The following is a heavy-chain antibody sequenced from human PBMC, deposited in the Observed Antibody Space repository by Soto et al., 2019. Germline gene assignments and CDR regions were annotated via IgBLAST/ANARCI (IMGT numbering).Heavy chain of an antibody. CDR2: IKQDGSEK. D-gene: IGHD3-10*01. J-gene: IGHJ4*02. CDR3: ARSMDHDY. V-gene: IGHV3-7*05. CDR1: GFTFSSYW. Sequence: GGSLRLSCAASGFTFSSYWMSWVCQAPGKGLEWVANIKQDGSEKYYVDSVKGRFIISRDNAKNSLFLQMSSLRAEDTAVYYCARSMDHDYWGQGTLVTVSS.